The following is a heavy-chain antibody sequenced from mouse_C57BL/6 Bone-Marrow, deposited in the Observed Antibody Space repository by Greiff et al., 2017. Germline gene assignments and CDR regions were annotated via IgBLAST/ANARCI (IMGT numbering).Heavy chain of an antibody. Sequence: QVQLQQSGAELARPGASVKMSCTASGYTFTSYTMHWVKQRPGQGLEWIGYINPSSGYTKYNQKFKDKATLTADKSSSTAYMQLSSLTSEDSAVYYCARYTTVNYFDDWGQGTTLTVSS. CDR1: GYTFTSYT. CDR3: ARYTTVNYFDD. CDR2: INPSSGYT. D-gene: IGHD1-1*01. J-gene: IGHJ2*01. V-gene: IGHV1-4*01.